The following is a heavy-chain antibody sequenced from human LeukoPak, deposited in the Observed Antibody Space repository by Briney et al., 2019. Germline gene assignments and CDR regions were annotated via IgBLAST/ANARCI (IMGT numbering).Heavy chain of an antibody. D-gene: IGHD2-2*02. CDR1: GGTFSSYA. CDR3: ARGLPNDIVVVPAAIPRSYYYMDV. J-gene: IGHJ6*03. V-gene: IGHV1-69*13. CDR2: IIPIFGTA. Sequence: ASVKVSCKASGGTFSSYAISWVRQAPGQGLEWMGGIIPIFGTANYAQKFQGRVTITADESTSTAYMGLSSLRSEDTAVYYCARGLPNDIVVVPAAIPRSYYYMDVWGKGTTVTVSS.